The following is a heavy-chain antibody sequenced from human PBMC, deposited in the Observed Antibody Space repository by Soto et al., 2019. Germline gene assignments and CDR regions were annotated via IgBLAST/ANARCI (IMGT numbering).Heavy chain of an antibody. V-gene: IGHV1-3*01. J-gene: IGHJ6*02. Sequence: ASVKFSCKPSGYTFTDYYIHWVRQAPGQGLEWMGWINAGNGNTKYSQRFQGRVTITRDTSASTAYMELSSLRSEDTAVYYCARATVVTHYYGMDVWGQGTTVTVSS. CDR1: GYTFTDYY. D-gene: IGHD4-17*01. CDR2: INAGNGNT. CDR3: ARATVVTHYYGMDV.